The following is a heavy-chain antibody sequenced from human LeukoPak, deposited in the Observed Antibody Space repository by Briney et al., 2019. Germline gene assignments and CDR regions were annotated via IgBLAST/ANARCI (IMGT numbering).Heavy chain of an antibody. Sequence: SETLSLTCTVSGGSISSYYWSWIRQPPGKGLEWIGYIYYSGSTNYNPSLRSRVTISVDTSKNQFSLKLSSVTAADTAVYYCARAKTLYCSSTSCHYYYGMDVWGKGTTVTVPS. CDR2: IYYSGST. J-gene: IGHJ6*04. CDR3: ARAKTLYCSSTSCHYYYGMDV. V-gene: IGHV4-59*01. D-gene: IGHD2-2*01. CDR1: GGSISSYY.